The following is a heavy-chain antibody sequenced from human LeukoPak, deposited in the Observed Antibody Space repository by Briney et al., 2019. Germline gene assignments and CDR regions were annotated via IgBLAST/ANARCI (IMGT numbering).Heavy chain of an antibody. D-gene: IGHD5-24*01. CDR1: GFAFSSYA. Sequence: GGSLRLSCVASGFAFSSYAMNWVRQAPGKGLEWVSSISSSSSYIYYTDSVKGRFTISRDNAKNSLYLQMNSLRAEDTAVYYCAVEMATILDSWGQGTLVTVSS. V-gene: IGHV3-21*01. J-gene: IGHJ4*02. CDR3: AVEMATILDS. CDR2: ISSSSSYI.